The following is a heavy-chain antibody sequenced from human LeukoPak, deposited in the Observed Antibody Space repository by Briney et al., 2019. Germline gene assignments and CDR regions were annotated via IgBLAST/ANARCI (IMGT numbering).Heavy chain of an antibody. CDR1: GGTFSSYT. J-gene: IGHJ4*02. V-gene: IGHV1-69*05. CDR3: ARGRDGYNSYYFDY. D-gene: IGHD5-24*01. Sequence: SVKVSCKASGGTFSSYTISWVRQAPGQGLEWMGGIIPIFGTANYAQKFQGRVTITTDESTSTAYMELSSLRSEDTAVYYCARGRDGYNSYYFDYWGQGTLVTVSS. CDR2: IIPIFGTA.